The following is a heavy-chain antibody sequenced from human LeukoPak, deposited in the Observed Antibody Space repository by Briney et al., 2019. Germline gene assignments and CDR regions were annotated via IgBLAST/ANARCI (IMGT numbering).Heavy chain of an antibody. J-gene: IGHJ5*02. D-gene: IGHD3-3*01. Sequence: GRSLRLSCAASGFTFSSYGMHWVRQAPGKGPEWVAFIRYDGSNKYYADSVKGRFTISRDNSKNTLYLQMNSLRAEDTAVYYCAKDPAIAITIPWFDPWGQGTLVTVSS. CDR1: GFTFSSYG. CDR3: AKDPAIAITIPWFDP. V-gene: IGHV3-30*02. CDR2: IRYDGSNK.